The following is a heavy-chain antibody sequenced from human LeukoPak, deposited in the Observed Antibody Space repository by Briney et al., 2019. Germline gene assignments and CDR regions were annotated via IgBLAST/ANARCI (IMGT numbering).Heavy chain of an antibody. Sequence: ASVKVSCKASGYTFTSYDINWVRQATGQGLEWMGWMNPNSGNTGYAQKFQGRVTMTEDTSTDTAYMELSSLRSEDTAVYYCATDTGVAAAPTFDYWGQGTLVTVSS. CDR3: ATDTGVAAAPTFDY. CDR1: GYTFTSYD. CDR2: MNPNSGNT. V-gene: IGHV1-8*02. J-gene: IGHJ4*02. D-gene: IGHD2-15*01.